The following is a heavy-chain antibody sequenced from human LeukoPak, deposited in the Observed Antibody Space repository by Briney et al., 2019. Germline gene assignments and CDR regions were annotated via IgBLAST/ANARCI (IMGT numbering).Heavy chain of an antibody. CDR2: ISGSGGST. CDR3: AKGVSDYGDYSILNWFDP. J-gene: IGHJ5*02. D-gene: IGHD4-17*01. V-gene: IGHV3-23*01. Sequence: PGGSLRLSCAASGFTFSSYAMRWVRQAPGKGLEWVSAISGSGGSTYYADSVKGRFTISRDNSKNTLYLQMNSLRAEDTAVYYCAKGVSDYGDYSILNWFDPWGQGTLVTVSS. CDR1: GFTFSSYA.